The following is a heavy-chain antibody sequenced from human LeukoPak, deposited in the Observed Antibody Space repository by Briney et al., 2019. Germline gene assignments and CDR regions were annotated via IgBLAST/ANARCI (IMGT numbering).Heavy chain of an antibody. CDR2: IYYSGST. CDR1: GGSISSYY. Sequence: PSETLSLTCTVSGGSISSYYWSWIRQPPGKGLEWIGYIYYSGSTNYNPSLKSRVTIPVDTSKNQFSLKLSSVTAADTAVYYCARDNYYDSSGYYGPHAFDIWGQGTMVTVSS. J-gene: IGHJ3*02. D-gene: IGHD3-22*01. V-gene: IGHV4-59*01. CDR3: ARDNYYDSSGYYGPHAFDI.